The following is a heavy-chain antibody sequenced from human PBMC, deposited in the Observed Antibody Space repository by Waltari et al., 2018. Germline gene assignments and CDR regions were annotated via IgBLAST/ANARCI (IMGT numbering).Heavy chain of an antibody. CDR3: ARGTYYYDTSGYSDGNHYYIDV. Sequence: QLQLQESGPGLVKPSETLSLTCTVSSDSISTYYWTWIRQSAGKGLEWLGRFYAGGGTKYNTSLNSRVTMSVDTSKNQFSLKLTSVTAADSAVYYCARGTYYYDTSGYSDGNHYYIDVWGKGTSVTVSS. CDR2: FYAGGGT. D-gene: IGHD3-22*01. V-gene: IGHV4-4*07. J-gene: IGHJ6*03. CDR1: SDSISTYY.